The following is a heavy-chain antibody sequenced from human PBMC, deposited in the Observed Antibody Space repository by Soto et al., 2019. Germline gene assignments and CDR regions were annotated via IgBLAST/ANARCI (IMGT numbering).Heavy chain of an antibody. CDR3: ARKGVAFDY. V-gene: IGHV3-48*02. Sequence: GGSLRLSCAASGFTFSSYSMNWVRQAPGKGLERISYISTTSSSIYYADSVKGRFTISRDNAKNSLFLQMNSLRDEDTAVYYCARKGVAFDYWGQGALVTVSP. CDR2: ISTTSSSI. J-gene: IGHJ4*02. CDR1: GFTFSSYS. D-gene: IGHD3-3*01.